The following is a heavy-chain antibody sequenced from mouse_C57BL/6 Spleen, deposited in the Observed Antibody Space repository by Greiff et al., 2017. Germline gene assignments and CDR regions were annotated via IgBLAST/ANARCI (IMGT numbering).Heavy chain of an antibody. CDR3: GSDRNWDYFDD. Sequence: VQLKQSGPELVKPGASVKISCKASGYSSTGYYMNWVKQSPEKSLEWIGEINPSTGGTTYNQKFKAKATMTEDKSSSTAYMQLKSLTSEDSAVNYCGSDRNWDYFDDWGQGTTLTVSS. D-gene: IGHD4-1*01. J-gene: IGHJ2*01. V-gene: IGHV1-42*01. CDR1: GYSSTGYY. CDR2: INPSTGGT.